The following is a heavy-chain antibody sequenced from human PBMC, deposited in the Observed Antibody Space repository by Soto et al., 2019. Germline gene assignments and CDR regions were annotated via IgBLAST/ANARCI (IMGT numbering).Heavy chain of an antibody. J-gene: IGHJ4*02. V-gene: IGHV4-59*01. D-gene: IGHD3-10*01. CDR1: GGSISSYY. CDR2: IYYSGST. CDR3: ARGSMAANY. Sequence: QVQLQKSGPGLVKPSETLSLTCTVSGGSISSYYWSWIRQPPGKGLEWIGYIYYSGSTNYNPSLKSRVTISVDTSKNQFSLKLSSVTAADTAVYYCARGSMAANYWGQGTLVTVSS.